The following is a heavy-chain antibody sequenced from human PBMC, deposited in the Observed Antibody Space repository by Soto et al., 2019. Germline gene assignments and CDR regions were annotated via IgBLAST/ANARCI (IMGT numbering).Heavy chain of an antibody. Sequence: QVQLVQSGAEVKKPGSSVKVSCKASGGTFSSYAISWARQAPGQGLEWMGGIIPIFGTADYAQKLQGRVTITADESTSTAYMELSSLRSEDTAVYYCATTETGNYYYGMDVWGQGTKVTVSS. CDR2: IIPIFGTA. CDR3: ATTETGNYYYGMDV. CDR1: GGTFSSYA. V-gene: IGHV1-69*12. D-gene: IGHD3-10*01. J-gene: IGHJ6*02.